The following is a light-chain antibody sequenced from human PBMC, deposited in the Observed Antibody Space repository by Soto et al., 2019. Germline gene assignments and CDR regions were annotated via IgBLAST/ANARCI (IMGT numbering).Light chain of an antibody. J-gene: IGKJ1*01. CDR3: QEYSLYSWT. CDR1: ESINSW. CDR2: DAS. V-gene: IGKV1-5*01. Sequence: DIQMTQSPSTLSASVGDTVTITCRASESINSWLAWYQEKPGKAPSLLIYDASSLESGVPSRFSGSGSGTEFTLTISSLQPDDFAIYYCQEYSLYSWTFGQGTKVEIK.